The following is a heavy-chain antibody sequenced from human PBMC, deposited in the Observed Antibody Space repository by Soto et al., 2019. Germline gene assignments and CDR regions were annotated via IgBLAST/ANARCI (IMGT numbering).Heavy chain of an antibody. CDR2: INPSGGST. V-gene: IGHV1-46*01. Sequence: ASVKVSCKASGYTFTSYYMHWVRQAPGQGLEWMGIINPSGGSTSYAQKFQGRVTMTRDTSTSTVYMELSSPRSEDTAVYYCARDLSLLRNRMGIAAAGRQYYFDYWGQGTLVTVSS. D-gene: IGHD6-13*01. CDR3: ARDLSLLRNRMGIAAAGRQYYFDY. CDR1: GYTFTSYY. J-gene: IGHJ4*02.